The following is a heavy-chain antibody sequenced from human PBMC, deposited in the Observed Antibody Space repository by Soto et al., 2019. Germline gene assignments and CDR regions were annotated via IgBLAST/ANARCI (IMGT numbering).Heavy chain of an antibody. D-gene: IGHD5-18*01. V-gene: IGHV1-69*12. J-gene: IGHJ4*02. CDR3: AILPRGYSYVLEDY. CDR2: IIPIFGTA. CDR1: GGTFSSYA. Sequence: QVQQVHSGAEVKKPGTSVKVSCKASGGTFSSYAISWVRQAPGQGLEWMGGIIPIFGTANYAQKFQGRVTITADESTSTAYMELSSLRSEDTAVYYFAILPRGYSYVLEDYWGQGTLVTVSS.